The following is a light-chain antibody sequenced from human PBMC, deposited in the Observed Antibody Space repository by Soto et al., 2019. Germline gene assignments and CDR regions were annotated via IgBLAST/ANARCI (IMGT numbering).Light chain of an antibody. V-gene: IGKV3-20*01. CDR3: QQYGSSPWT. J-gene: IGKJ1*01. CDR2: GAS. Sequence: EIVLTQSPGTLSLSPGARATLSCRASQSVSSSYLAWYQQKPGQAPRLLIYGASGRATGIPDRFSGSGYGTDVTITISRLETEDGEVYYGQQYGSSPWTFGQGTKVDI. CDR1: QSVSSSY.